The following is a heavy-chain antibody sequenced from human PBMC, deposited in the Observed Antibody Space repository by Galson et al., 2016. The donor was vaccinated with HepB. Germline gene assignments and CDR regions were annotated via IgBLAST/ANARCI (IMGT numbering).Heavy chain of an antibody. CDR1: GFTFSDYY. CDR2: TISSGRTK. CDR3: ARTEGGWSPVYSGMDV. Sequence: SLRLSCAASGFTFSDYYMSWIRQAPGKGLEWLAYTISSGRTKYYADPVKGRFTISRDNAKNSLYLQMNSLRAEDTAVYYCARTEGGWSPVYSGMDVWGQGTTVTVS. V-gene: IGHV3-11*01. D-gene: IGHD6-19*01. J-gene: IGHJ6*02.